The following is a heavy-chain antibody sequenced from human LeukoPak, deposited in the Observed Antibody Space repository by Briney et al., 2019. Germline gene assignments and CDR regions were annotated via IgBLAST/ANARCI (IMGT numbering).Heavy chain of an antibody. Sequence: ASVKVSCKASGYTFTRYDIHWVRQATGQGFEWMGWTSPNSGNTGYAQKFQGRVTITRNTSRSTAYMELSSLRSEDTAVYYCARDSSGYDSNWFDPWGQGTLVTVSS. D-gene: IGHD5-12*01. V-gene: IGHV1-8*03. CDR2: TSPNSGNT. CDR1: GYTFTRYD. CDR3: ARDSSGYDSNWFDP. J-gene: IGHJ5*02.